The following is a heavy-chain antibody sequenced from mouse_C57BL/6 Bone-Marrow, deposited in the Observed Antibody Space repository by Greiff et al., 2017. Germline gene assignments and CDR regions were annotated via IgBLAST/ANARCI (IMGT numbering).Heavy chain of an antibody. CDR1: GYTFTSYW. Sequence: QVQLQQPGAELVKPGASVKLSCKASGYTFTSYWMQWVKQRPGQGLEWIGEIDPSDSYTNYNQKFKGKATLTVDTSSSTAYMQLSSLTSEDSAVYYCARGNYGSSSRYAMDYWGQGTSVTVSS. V-gene: IGHV1-50*01. CDR3: ARGNYGSSSRYAMDY. CDR2: IDPSDSYT. D-gene: IGHD1-1*01. J-gene: IGHJ4*01.